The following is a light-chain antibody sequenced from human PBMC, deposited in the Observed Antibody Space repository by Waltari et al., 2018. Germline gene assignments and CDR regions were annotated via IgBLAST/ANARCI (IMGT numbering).Light chain of an antibody. Sequence: EIVMTQSPATLSVSPGEGATLSCRASQSVSSNLAWYQHKPGQAPRLLIYGVSTRATGITARFSGSGSGTEVTLTISSMKSEDFAFYYCQQYNNWPPEDTFGQGTKLEIK. CDR2: GVS. V-gene: IGKV3-15*01. CDR1: QSVSSN. CDR3: QQYNNWPPEDT. J-gene: IGKJ2*01.